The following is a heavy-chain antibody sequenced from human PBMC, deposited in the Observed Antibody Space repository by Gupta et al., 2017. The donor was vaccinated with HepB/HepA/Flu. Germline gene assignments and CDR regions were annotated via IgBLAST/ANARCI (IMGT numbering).Heavy chain of an antibody. CDR2: ISGASTYL. Sequence: EVQLVESGGGLVKPGESLRLSCVLSGFSFDTFTMTWVRQAPGKVLEWVSTISGASTYLQYADSVTGRFTVSRDNAKNSLYLQMNSLRVEDTAVYYCARAAPVTTSFSGMDVWGQGTTVIVSS. CDR3: ARAAPVTTSFSGMDV. J-gene: IGHJ6*02. V-gene: IGHV3-21*02. D-gene: IGHD4-17*01. CDR1: GFSFDTFT.